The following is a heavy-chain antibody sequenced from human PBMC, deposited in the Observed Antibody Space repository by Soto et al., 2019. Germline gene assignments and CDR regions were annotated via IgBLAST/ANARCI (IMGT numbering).Heavy chain of an antibody. CDR1: GGSIYTGDYY. CDR2: IYYIGDT. V-gene: IGHV4-30-4*01. Sequence: QVRLQESGPGLVKPSQTLSLTCTVSGGSIYTGDYYWSWIRQPPGKGLEWIGSIYYIGDTEYNPSLKSRLTMSVDTSKNQFSRRLTSVTAADTAVYYCARDPPVETDYFTGMDVWGQGTTVTVSS. J-gene: IGHJ6*02. CDR3: ARDPPVETDYFTGMDV.